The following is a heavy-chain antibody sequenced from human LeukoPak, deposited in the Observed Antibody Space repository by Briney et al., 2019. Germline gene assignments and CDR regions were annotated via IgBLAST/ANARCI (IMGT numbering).Heavy chain of an antibody. J-gene: IGHJ6*02. CDR1: EGTFSSYA. D-gene: IGHD3-3*01. CDR3: ARDLKEGGFLEWLLSPSYYYGMDV. Sequence: SVKVSCKASEGTFSSYAISWVRQAPGQGLEWMGRIIPIFGIANYAQKFQGRVTITADKSTSTAYMELSSLRSEDTAVYYCARDLKEGGFLEWLLSPSYYYGMDVWGQGTTVTVSS. CDR2: IIPIFGIA. V-gene: IGHV1-69*04.